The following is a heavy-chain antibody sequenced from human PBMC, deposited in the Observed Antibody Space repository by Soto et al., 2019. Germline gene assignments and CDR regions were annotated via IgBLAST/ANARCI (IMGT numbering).Heavy chain of an antibody. CDR3: ARGIGPFRGGWGRGDAFDI. CDR2: INAGNGNT. D-gene: IGHD6-19*01. V-gene: IGHV1-3*01. CDR1: GYTFTSYA. Sequence: ASVKVSCKASGYTFTSYAMHWVRQAPGQRLEWMGWINAGNGNTKYSQKFQGRVTITRDTSASTAYMELSSLRSEDTAVYYCARGIGPFRGGWGRGDAFDIWGQGTMVTVSS. J-gene: IGHJ3*02.